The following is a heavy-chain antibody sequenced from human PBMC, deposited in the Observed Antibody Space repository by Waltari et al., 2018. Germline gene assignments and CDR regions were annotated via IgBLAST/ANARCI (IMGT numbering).Heavy chain of an antibody. Sequence: QVQLVESGGGVVQPGMSLRLPCAASGFSRSPFGMHWFRQAPGKGLEWVALASFDGSTTYYADSVRGRFTISRDNSKNTLYLDINTLRVDDTAIYYCAKDAFGNTYLDHWGQGTLVTVSS. V-gene: IGHV3-30*18. CDR3: AKDAFGNTYLDH. D-gene: IGHD3-10*01. CDR2: ASFDGSTT. CDR1: GFSRSPFG. J-gene: IGHJ5*02.